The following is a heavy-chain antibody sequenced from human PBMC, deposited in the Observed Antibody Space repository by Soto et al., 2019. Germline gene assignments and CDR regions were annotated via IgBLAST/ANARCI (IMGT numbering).Heavy chain of an antibody. V-gene: IGHV3-64D*06. Sequence: GGSLRLSCSASGFTFSSYAMHWVRQAPGKGLEYVSAISSNGGSTYYADSVKGRFTISRDNSKNTLYLQMSSLRAEDTAVYYCVKAFVTIAAPGIIDYWGQGTLVTVSS. J-gene: IGHJ4*02. CDR2: ISSNGGST. CDR1: GFTFSSYA. CDR3: VKAFVTIAAPGIIDY. D-gene: IGHD6-13*01.